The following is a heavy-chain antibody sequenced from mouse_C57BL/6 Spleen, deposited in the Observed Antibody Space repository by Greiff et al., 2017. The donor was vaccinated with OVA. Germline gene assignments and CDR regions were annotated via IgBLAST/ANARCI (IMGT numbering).Heavy chain of an antibody. V-gene: IGHV14-1*01. J-gene: IGHJ4*01. CDR3: TGQLRLRNAMDY. D-gene: IGHD3-2*02. CDR1: GFNIKDYY. Sequence: VQLQQSGAELVRPGASVKLSCTASGFNIKDYYMHWVKQRPEQGLEWIGRIDPEDGDTEYAPKFQGKATMIADTSSNTAYLQLSSLTSEDTAVYYCTGQLRLRNAMDYWGQGTSVTVSS. CDR2: IDPEDGDT.